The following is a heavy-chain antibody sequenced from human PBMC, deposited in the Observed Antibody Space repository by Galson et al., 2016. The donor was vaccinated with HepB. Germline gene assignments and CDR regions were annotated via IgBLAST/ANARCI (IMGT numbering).Heavy chain of an antibody. V-gene: IGHV4-34*01. CDR2: INHSGST. J-gene: IGHJ6*03. Sequence: ETLSLTCAVFGESFSGYYWSWIRQPPGKGQEWIGEINHSGSTNYNPSLKSRVTISVDTSKNQFSLRLSSVTAADTAVYYCARAYYYDSSGYYRYYYYMDVWGKGTTVTVSS. CDR1: GESFSGYY. CDR3: ARAYYYDSSGYYRYYYYMDV. D-gene: IGHD3-22*01.